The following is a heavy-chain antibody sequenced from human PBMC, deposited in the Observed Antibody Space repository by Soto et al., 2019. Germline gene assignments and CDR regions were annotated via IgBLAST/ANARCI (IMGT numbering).Heavy chain of an antibody. CDR1: GFTFSSDG. D-gene: IGHD2-21*01. CDR3: AREFYGVVDYYYGMDV. CDR2: IWYDGSNK. J-gene: IGHJ6*02. V-gene: IGHV3-33*01. Sequence: GGSLRLAWAAAGFTFSSDGMRWVRQAPGGVREWVAVIWYDGSNKYYADSVKGRFTISRDNSKNTLYLQMNSLRAEDTAVYYCAREFYGVVDYYYGMDVWGQGTTVTVSS.